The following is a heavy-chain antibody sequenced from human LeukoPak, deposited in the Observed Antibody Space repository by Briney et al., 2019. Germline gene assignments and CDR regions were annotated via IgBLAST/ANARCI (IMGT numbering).Heavy chain of an antibody. CDR1: GFIFSNYE. CDR2: ISSSGTII. Sequence: PGGSLRLSCAASGFIFSNYEMNWVRQAPGKGLEWVSYISSSGTIIYYADSVRGRFTISRDNAKNSLYLQLNSLRAEDTAVYYCASGAIGAAGRDDDYWGQGTLVTISS. D-gene: IGHD6-13*01. J-gene: IGHJ4*02. V-gene: IGHV3-48*03. CDR3: ASGAIGAAGRDDDY.